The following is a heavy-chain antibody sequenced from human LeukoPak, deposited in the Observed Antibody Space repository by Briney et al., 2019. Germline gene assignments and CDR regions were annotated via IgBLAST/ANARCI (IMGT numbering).Heavy chain of an antibody. CDR1: GYTFTDYY. V-gene: IGHV1-2*02. Sequence: ASVKVSCKASGYTFTDYYMYWVRQAPGQGLDWMGWINPNSGGTNYAQKFQGRVTMPRDTSISTAYMELSRLRSDDTAVYYCAREGPIVGATHLVDYWGQGTLVTVSS. CDR3: AREGPIVGATHLVDY. J-gene: IGHJ4*02. CDR2: INPNSGGT. D-gene: IGHD1-26*01.